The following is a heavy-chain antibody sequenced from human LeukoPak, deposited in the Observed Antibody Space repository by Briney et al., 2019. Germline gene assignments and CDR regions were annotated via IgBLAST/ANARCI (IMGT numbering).Heavy chain of an antibody. J-gene: IGHJ4*02. D-gene: IGHD6-19*01. V-gene: IGHV4-39*01. CDR3: AGHDPITVAGTTIDY. Sequence: SETLSLTCTVSGGSISSSSYYWGWLRQPPGKGLEWIGRIYYSGSTYYNPSVKSRVTISVDTSKNQFSLKLSSVTAADTAVYYCAGHDPITVAGTTIDYWGQGTLVTVSS. CDR2: IYYSGST. CDR1: GGSISSSSYY.